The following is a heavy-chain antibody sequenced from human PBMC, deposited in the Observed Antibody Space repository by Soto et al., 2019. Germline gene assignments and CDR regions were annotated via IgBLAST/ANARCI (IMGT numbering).Heavy chain of an antibody. CDR3: AVGEETGTPYFGN. CDR2: ISSSSSFI. D-gene: IGHD1-7*01. CDR1: GFTFSSYS. J-gene: IGHJ4*02. V-gene: IGHV3-21*01. Sequence: EVQLLESGGGLVKPGGSLRLSCTASGFTFSSYSMNWVRRAPGKGLEWVSSISSSSSFIYSAGSVKGRFTISRDNAKNSLYLQMTSLRAEDTAVYYCAVGEETGTPYFGNWGQGTLVTVSP.